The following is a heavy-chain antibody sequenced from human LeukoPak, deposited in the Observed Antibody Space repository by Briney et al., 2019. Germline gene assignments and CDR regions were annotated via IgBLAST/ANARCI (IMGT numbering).Heavy chain of an antibody. J-gene: IGHJ2*01. CDR1: GVSSISIDYY. V-gene: IGHV4-39*01. D-gene: IGHD5/OR15-5a*01. CDR2: IYHTGTT. Sequence: KPSETLSLTCTVSGVSSISIDYYWDWIRQPPGKGPEWIGAIYHTGTTHYNPSLKSRVTISVDTSKNQFSLKLSSVAATDTAVFYCARRVSGVSWYFDLWGRGTLVTVSS. CDR3: ARRVSGVSWYFDL.